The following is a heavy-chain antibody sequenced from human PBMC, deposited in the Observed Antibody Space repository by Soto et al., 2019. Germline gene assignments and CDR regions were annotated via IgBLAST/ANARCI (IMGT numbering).Heavy chain of an antibody. CDR2: ICYIGST. V-gene: IGHV4-39*07. CDR1: VGSITSSSYY. Sequence: SETLSLTCPVSVGSITSSSYYWGWILQPPGKGLEWIGNICYIGSTTSSPSLKSRVTISVDTSKNQFSRKLSSVNAADTAVYYCSRDFKRAHSGYDKLDYWRQRPQVTVSS. J-gene: IGHJ4*02. D-gene: IGHD5-12*01. CDR3: SRDFKRAHSGYDKLDY.